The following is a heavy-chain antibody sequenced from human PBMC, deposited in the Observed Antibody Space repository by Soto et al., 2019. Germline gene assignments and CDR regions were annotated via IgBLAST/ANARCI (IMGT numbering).Heavy chain of an antibody. CDR1: GFTFSSYA. CDR3: ARRTPGWYFDL. CDR2: ISSNGGST. Sequence: GGSLRLSCAASGFTFSSYAMHWVRQAPGKGLEYVSAISSNGGSTYYANSVKGRFTISRDNSKNTLYLQMGSLRAEDMAVYYCARRTPGWYFDLWGRGALVTVSS. V-gene: IGHV3-64*01. J-gene: IGHJ2*01.